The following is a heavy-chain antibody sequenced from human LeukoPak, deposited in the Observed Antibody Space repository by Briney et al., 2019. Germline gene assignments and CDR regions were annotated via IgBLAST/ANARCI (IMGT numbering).Heavy chain of an antibody. CDR2: ISSSGSTI. CDR3: ASLSGSGSYEDAFDI. V-gene: IGHV3-11*01. Sequence: GDSLRLSCAASGFTFSDYYMSWIRQAPGKGLEWVSYISSSGSTIYYADSVKGRFTISRDNAKNSLYLQMNSLRAEDTAVYYCASLSGSGSYEDAFDIWGQGTMVTVSS. CDR1: GFTFSDYY. D-gene: IGHD3-10*01. J-gene: IGHJ3*02.